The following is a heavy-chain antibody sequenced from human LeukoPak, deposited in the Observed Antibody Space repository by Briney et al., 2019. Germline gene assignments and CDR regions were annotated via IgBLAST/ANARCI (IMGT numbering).Heavy chain of an antibody. CDR1: GFSFKNYG. D-gene: IGHD3-16*01. J-gene: IGHJ4*02. CDR2: IRSDGSDK. CDR3: AKDEGGPTAFDY. V-gene: IGHV3-30*02. Sequence: PGGSLRLSCAASGFSFKNYGMHWVRQAPGKGLEWVAFIRSDGSDKYGDSVRGRFTISSDNSRNTLYLQMNSLRAEDTALYYCAKDEGGPTAFDYWGQGTLATVSS.